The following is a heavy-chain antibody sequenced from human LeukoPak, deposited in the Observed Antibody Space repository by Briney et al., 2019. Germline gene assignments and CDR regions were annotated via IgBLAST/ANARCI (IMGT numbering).Heavy chain of an antibody. CDR3: ARVRTGATLVYYYYGMDV. CDR1: GYTFTSYG. CDR2: ISAYNGNT. D-gene: IGHD1-7*01. Sequence: ASVKVSCKASGYTFTSYGISWVRQAPGQGLEWMGWISAYNGNTNCAQKLQGRVTMTTDTSTSTAYMELRSLRSDDTAVYYCARVRTGATLVYYYYGMDVWGQGTTVTVSS. V-gene: IGHV1-18*01. J-gene: IGHJ6*02.